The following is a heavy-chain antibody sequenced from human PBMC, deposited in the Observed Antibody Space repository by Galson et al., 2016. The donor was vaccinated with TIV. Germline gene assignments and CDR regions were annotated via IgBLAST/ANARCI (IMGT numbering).Heavy chain of an antibody. Sequence: SLRLSCAASGFTFSGYAMSWVRQAPGKGLEWVSVVTGSSRSTHYADSVRGRFTISRDNSRNTPSLQMNSLRVEATAVYFCARTTPPPVSSNGWNDAFDFWGQGTIVTGSS. J-gene: IGHJ3*01. CDR1: GFTFSGYA. CDR2: VTGSSRST. V-gene: IGHV3-23*01. D-gene: IGHD6-19*01. CDR3: ARTTPPPVSSNGWNDAFDF.